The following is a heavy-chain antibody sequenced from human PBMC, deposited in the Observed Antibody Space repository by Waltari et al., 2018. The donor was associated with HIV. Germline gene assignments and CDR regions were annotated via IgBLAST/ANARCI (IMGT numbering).Heavy chain of an antibody. CDR1: GFTFSSYW. V-gene: IGHV3-7*01. Sequence: EVQLVESGGGLVQPGGSLRLSCAASGFTFSSYWMSWVRQAPGKGLEWVDNIKYDGSDKYYVHPVKGRFTISRDDAKKSVYLQMNRLRADDTAVYYCARDGSPSGWFDPWGQGTLVIVSS. D-gene: IGHD2-2*03. CDR3: ARDGSPSGWFDP. J-gene: IGHJ5*02. CDR2: IKYDGSDK.